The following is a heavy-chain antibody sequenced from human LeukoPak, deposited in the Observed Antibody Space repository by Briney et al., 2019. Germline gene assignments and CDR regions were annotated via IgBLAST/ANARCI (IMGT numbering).Heavy chain of an antibody. D-gene: IGHD3-22*01. V-gene: IGHV1-8*01. CDR1: GYTFTNYD. J-gene: IGHJ4*02. CDR2: MNPNSGNT. CDR3: ASTVHDSSGYYYSY. Sequence: ASVTVSFKASGYTFTNYDINWVRQATGQGLEWMGWMNPNSGNTGYAQKFQGRVTMTRNTSISTAYMELSSLRSEDTAVYYCASTVHDSSGYYYSYWGQGTLVTVSS.